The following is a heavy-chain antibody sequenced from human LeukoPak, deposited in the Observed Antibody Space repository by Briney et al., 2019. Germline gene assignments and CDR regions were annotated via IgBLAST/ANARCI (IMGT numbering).Heavy chain of an antibody. Sequence: ASVKVSCKASGGTFISYAISWVRQAPGQGLEWMGWISAYNGNTNYAQKLQGRVTMTTDTSTSTAYMELRSLRSDDTAVYYCARRVGATTFDYWGQGTLVTVSS. V-gene: IGHV1-18*01. J-gene: IGHJ4*02. CDR3: ARRVGATTFDY. CDR1: GGTFISYA. CDR2: ISAYNGNT. D-gene: IGHD1-26*01.